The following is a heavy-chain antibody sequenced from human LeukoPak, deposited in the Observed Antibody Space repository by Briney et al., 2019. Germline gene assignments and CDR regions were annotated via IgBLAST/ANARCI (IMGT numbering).Heavy chain of an antibody. D-gene: IGHD3-10*01. V-gene: IGHV1-18*04. J-gene: IGHJ6*03. Sequence: ASVKVSCKASGYTFTGYHMHWVRQAPGQGLEWMGWISAYNGNTNYAQELQGRVTMTTDTSTSTAYMELRSLRSDDTAVYYCARAGTYYYGSGSYYYYYYMDVWGKGTTVTVSS. CDR3: ARAGTYYYGSGSYYYYYYMDV. CDR2: ISAYNGNT. CDR1: GYTFTGYH.